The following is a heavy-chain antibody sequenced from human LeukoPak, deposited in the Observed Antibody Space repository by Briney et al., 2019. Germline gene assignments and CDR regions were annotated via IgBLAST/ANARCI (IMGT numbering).Heavy chain of an antibody. CDR2: INPSGGST. Sequence: ASVKVSCKASGYTFTGYYMHWVRQAPGQGLEWTGLINPSGGSTSYAQKFQGRVTMTRDTSTSTVYMELSSLRSEDTAVYYCARITGTTSYYYYYGMDVWGQGTTVTVSS. CDR3: ARITGTTSYYYYYGMDV. D-gene: IGHD1-20*01. V-gene: IGHV1-46*01. CDR1: GYTFTGYY. J-gene: IGHJ6*02.